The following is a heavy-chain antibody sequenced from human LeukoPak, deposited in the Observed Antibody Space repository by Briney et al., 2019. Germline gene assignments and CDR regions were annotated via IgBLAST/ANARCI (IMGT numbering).Heavy chain of an antibody. D-gene: IGHD2-8*02. CDR2: IWYDGSNK. V-gene: IGHV3-33*01. Sequence: PGGSLRLSCAASGFTFSSYGMHWVRQAPGKGLEWVAVIWYDGSNKYYADSVKGRFTISRDNSKNTLYLQMNSLRTEDTAVYYCARVLVPSYGLDVWGQGTTVTVSS. CDR3: ARVLVPSYGLDV. J-gene: IGHJ6*02. CDR1: GFTFSSYG.